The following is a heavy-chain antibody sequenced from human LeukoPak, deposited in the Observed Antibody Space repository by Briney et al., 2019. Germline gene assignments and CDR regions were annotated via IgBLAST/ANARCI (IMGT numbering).Heavy chain of an antibody. Sequence: SETLSLTCIVSGGSINRYYFSWIRQPAGKGLEWIGRIYSNGSPDYNPSLKSRVTISVDTSKNQFSLKLSSVTAAGTAVYYCARRGYSYGLVGVPLYFDYWGQGTLVTVSS. V-gene: IGHV4-4*07. D-gene: IGHD5-18*01. CDR1: GGSINRYY. CDR2: IYSNGSP. CDR3: ARRGYSYGLVGVPLYFDY. J-gene: IGHJ4*02.